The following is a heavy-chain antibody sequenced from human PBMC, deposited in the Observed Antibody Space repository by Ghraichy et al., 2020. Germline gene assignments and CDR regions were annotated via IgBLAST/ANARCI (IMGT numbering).Heavy chain of an antibody. J-gene: IGHJ3*01. CDR2: ITISGSYI. Sequence: GGSLRLSCAASGFTFSSHSMAWVRQAPGKGLEWVSSITISGSYIFYADSVKGRFTISRDNAKNSLYPQMNSLRAEDTAVYYCARADYLTSAYSGYQRNAFDFWGQGTMVTVSS. CDR3: ARADYLTSAYSGYQRNAFDF. D-gene: IGHD5-12*01. V-gene: IGHV3-21*01. CDR1: GFTFSSHS.